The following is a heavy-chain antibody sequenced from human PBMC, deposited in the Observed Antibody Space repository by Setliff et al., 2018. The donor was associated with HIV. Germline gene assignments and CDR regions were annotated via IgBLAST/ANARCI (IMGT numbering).Heavy chain of an antibody. CDR3: AIYSSSWWGWFDP. V-gene: IGHV1-69*13. D-gene: IGHD6-13*01. J-gene: IGHJ5*02. CDR2: IIPIFGTV. Sequence: GASVKVSCKASGGTFSSYAISWVRQAPGQGLEWMGGIIPIFGTVRYAQKFQGRVTITADESMSTAYMELSSLRSEDTAVYYCAIYSSSWWGWFDPWGQGTLVTVSS. CDR1: GGTFSSYA.